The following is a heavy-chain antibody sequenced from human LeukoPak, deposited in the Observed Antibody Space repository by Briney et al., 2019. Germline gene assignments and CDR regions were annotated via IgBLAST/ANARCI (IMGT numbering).Heavy chain of an antibody. D-gene: IGHD5-12*01. Sequence: PGGSLRLSCAASGFTFSSYSMNWVRQAPGKGLEWVSSISSSSSYIYYADSVKGRFTISRDNSKNTLYLQMNSLRAEDTAVYYCARRVATVDAFDIWGQGTMVTVSS. CDR2: ISSSSSYI. CDR3: ARRVATVDAFDI. V-gene: IGHV3-21*04. J-gene: IGHJ3*02. CDR1: GFTFSSYS.